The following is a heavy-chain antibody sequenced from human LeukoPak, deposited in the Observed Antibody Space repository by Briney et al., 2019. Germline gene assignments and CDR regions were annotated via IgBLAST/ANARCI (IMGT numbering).Heavy chain of an antibody. D-gene: IGHD6-6*01. Sequence: ASVKVSCKASGGTFSSYAISWVRQAPGQGLEWMGRIIPILGIANYAQKFQGRVTITADKSTSTAYMELSSLRSEDTAVYYCAREGDSSSDGILAYFDCWGQGTLVTVSS. CDR3: AREGDSSSDGILAYFDC. CDR1: GGTFSSYA. V-gene: IGHV1-69*04. J-gene: IGHJ4*02. CDR2: IIPILGIA.